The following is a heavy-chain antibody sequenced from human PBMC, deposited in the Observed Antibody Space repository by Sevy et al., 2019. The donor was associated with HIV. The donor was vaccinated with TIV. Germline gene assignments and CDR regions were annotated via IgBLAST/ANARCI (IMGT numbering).Heavy chain of an antibody. V-gene: IGHV3-9*01. J-gene: IGHJ3*02. CDR3: AKDVTRSGMVRPAVAFDI. D-gene: IGHD3-10*01. Sequence: GGSLRLSCAASGFTFDDYAMHWVRQAPGKGLEWVSGISWNSGSIGYADSVKGRFTISRDNAKNSLYLQMNSLRAEDTALYYCAKDVTRSGMVRPAVAFDIWGQGTMVTVS. CDR2: ISWNSGSI. CDR1: GFTFDDYA.